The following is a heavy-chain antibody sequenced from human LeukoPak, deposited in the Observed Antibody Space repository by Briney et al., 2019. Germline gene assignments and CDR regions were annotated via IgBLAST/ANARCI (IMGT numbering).Heavy chain of an antibody. CDR2: VDPEDGET. J-gene: IGHJ4*02. V-gene: IGHV1-69-2*01. Sequence: ASVKISXKVSGYTFTDYYMHWVQQAPGKGLEWMGLVDPEDGETIYAEKFQGRVTVTADTSTDTAYMELSSLRSEDTAVYYCATERTKTTSFDYWGQGTLVTVSS. D-gene: IGHD1-14*01. CDR1: GYTFTDYY. CDR3: ATERTKTTSFDY.